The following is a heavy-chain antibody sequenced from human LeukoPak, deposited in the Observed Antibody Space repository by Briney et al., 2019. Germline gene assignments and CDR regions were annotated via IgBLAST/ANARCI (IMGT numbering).Heavy chain of an antibody. J-gene: IGHJ4*02. V-gene: IGHV3-53*01. D-gene: IGHD2-15*01. Sequence: GGSLGLPCAASGFTVSSNYMSGFRQAPGKGLNGASVIYSGGSTYYADSVKGRFTISRDNSRNTLYLQMNSLRAEDTAVYYGATSIRYCSGGSCIDYWGQGTLVTVSS. CDR3: ATSIRYCSGGSCIDY. CDR2: IYSGGST. CDR1: GFTVSSNY.